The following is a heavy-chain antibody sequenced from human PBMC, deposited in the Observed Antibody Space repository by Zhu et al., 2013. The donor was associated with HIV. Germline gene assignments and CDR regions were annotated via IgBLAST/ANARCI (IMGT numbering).Heavy chain of an antibody. V-gene: IGHV1-69*01. D-gene: IGHD3-22*01. CDR2: IIPIFGTA. J-gene: IGHJ4*02. Sequence: GAEVKKPGSSVKVSCKASGGTFSSDAIRLGATGPXTRAEWMGGIIPIFGTANYAQKFQGRVTITADESTSTAYMELSSLRSEDTAVYYCARRPRYDSSGYYFDYWGQGTLVTVSS. CDR1: GGTFSSDA. CDR3: ARRPRYDSSGYYFDY.